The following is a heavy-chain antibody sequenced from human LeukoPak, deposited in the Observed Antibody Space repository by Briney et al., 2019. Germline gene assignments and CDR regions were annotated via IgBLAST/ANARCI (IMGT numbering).Heavy chain of an antibody. Sequence: GGSLRLSCAASGLTFSNYAMSWVRQAPGKGLELVSVISGSGGSTYHADSVKGRFTISRDNSNNTLYLQINSLRAEDTAIYYCAKVRSAVVAAATNYWGQGTLVTVSS. D-gene: IGHD2-15*01. CDR3: AKVRSAVVAAATNY. V-gene: IGHV3-23*01. CDR1: GLTFSNYA. CDR2: ISGSGGST. J-gene: IGHJ4*02.